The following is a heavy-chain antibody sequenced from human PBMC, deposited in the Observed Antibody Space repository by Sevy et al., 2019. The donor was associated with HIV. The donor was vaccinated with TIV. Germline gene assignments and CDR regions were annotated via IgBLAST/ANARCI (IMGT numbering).Heavy chain of an antibody. CDR1: GYTLSSYD. Sequence: ASVKVSCKASGYTLSSYDINWVRQATGQGLEWMGWMNPDSGRGGYAPKFQGRVTMTTNTPIGTAYMELRSLRSEDSAVYYCARADLDSSTFFYYYGMDVWGQGTTVTVSS. CDR3: ARADLDSSTFFYYYGMDV. D-gene: IGHD6-13*01. J-gene: IGHJ6*02. V-gene: IGHV1-8*01. CDR2: MNPDSGRG.